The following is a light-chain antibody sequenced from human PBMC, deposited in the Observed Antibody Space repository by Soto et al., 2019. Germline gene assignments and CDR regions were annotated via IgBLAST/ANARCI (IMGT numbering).Light chain of an antibody. J-gene: IGLJ2*01. CDR1: SSDVGGHNY. CDR3: GSFTNSGTVV. Sequence: QSALTQPASVSGSPGQSITISCTGTSSDVGGHNYVSWYQQHPGKAPKNMIYEVNNGPSGVSDRFSGSKSGNTASLTISGLQAEDEAYYYCGSFTNSGTVVFGGGTKVTVL. CDR2: EVN. V-gene: IGLV2-14*01.